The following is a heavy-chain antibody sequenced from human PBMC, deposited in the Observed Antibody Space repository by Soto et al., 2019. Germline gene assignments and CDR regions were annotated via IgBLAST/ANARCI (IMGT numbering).Heavy chain of an antibody. D-gene: IGHD3-9*01. CDR1: GFTFSSYA. Sequence: EVQLLESGGGLVQPGGSLRISCAASGFTFSSYAMSWVRQAPGKGLECLSTISGSGGSAYYADSVKGRFTITRDNSKNTLHLQMNSLRAEDTAVYYCAKASDYDDILTGLHWGQGILVTVSA. CDR3: AKASDYDDILTGLH. V-gene: IGHV3-23*01. J-gene: IGHJ4*02. CDR2: ISGSGGSA.